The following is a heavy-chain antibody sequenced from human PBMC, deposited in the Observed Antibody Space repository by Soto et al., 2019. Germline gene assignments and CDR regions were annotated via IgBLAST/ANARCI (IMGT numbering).Heavy chain of an antibody. J-gene: IGHJ4*02. Sequence: QVQLQESGPGLVKPSQTLSLTCTVSGGSISSGAYYWSWIRQHPGKGLEWIGYIYYSGSTYYNPSLKSRVSLSVDTSKNQFSLKLSSVTAADTAVYYCARSYCGGDCRVLDYWGQGTLVTVSS. D-gene: IGHD2-21*02. CDR1: GGSISSGAYY. CDR3: ARSYCGGDCRVLDY. CDR2: IYYSGST. V-gene: IGHV4-31*03.